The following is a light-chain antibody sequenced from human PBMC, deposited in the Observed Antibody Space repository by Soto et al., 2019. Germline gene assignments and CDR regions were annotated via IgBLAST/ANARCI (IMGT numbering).Light chain of an antibody. Sequence: DLEMTQSPSSVSASVGDRVTITCRASQGIRSWLAWYQQKPGEAPKLLISAASSLQSGVPSRFSGSGSGTDFTLTISSLQPEDFATYYCQQGYSFPLTFGGGTDVEIK. CDR1: QGIRSW. CDR3: QQGYSFPLT. V-gene: IGKV1D-12*01. CDR2: AAS. J-gene: IGKJ4*01.